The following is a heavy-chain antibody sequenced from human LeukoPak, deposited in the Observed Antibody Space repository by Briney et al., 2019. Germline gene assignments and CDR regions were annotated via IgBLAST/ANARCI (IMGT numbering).Heavy chain of an antibody. CDR3: ARGLRITIFGVVIRPYYYGMDV. CDR1: GYTFTSYD. CDR2: MNPNSGNT. Sequence: ASVTVSCKASGYTFTSYDINWVRQATGQGLEWMGWMNPNSGNTGYAQKFQGRVTMTRNTSISTAYMELSSLRSEDTAVYYCARGLRITIFGVVIRPYYYGMDVWGQGTTVTVSS. D-gene: IGHD3-3*01. J-gene: IGHJ6*02. V-gene: IGHV1-8*01.